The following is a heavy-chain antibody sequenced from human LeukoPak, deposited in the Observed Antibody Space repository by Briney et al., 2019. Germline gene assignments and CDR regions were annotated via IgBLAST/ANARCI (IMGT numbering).Heavy chain of an antibody. CDR1: GGTFSSYA. J-gene: IGHJ5*02. Sequence: SSVKVSCKASGGTFSSYAISWVRQAPGQGLEWMGRIIPIFGTANYAQKFQGRVTITTDESTSTAYMELSSLRSEDTAVYYCARVHHKYNWFDPWGHGTLVTVSS. V-gene: IGHV1-69*05. CDR2: IIPIFGTA. D-gene: IGHD1-14*01. CDR3: ARVHHKYNWFDP.